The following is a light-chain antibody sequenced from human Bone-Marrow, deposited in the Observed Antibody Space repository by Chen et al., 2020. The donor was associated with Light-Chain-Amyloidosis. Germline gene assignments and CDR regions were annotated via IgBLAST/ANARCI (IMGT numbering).Light chain of an antibody. CDR1: SLRIYY. CDR3: NSRDSSGIHQV. V-gene: IGLV3-19*01. CDR2: GKN. Sequence: SSELTQDPAVSVALGQTVRNTCQGDSLRIYYATLHQQKPGQAPLLVIYGKNNRASGIPDRFSGSSSGNTASLTITGAQAEEEADYYCNSRDSSGIHQVFGGGTKLTVL. J-gene: IGLJ3*02.